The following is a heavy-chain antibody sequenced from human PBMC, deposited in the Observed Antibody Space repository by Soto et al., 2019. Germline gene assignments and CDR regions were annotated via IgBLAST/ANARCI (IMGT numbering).Heavy chain of an antibody. CDR2: IYGSGTT. CDR3: AKGIPGGIPPP. D-gene: IGHD1-20*01. Sequence: SETLSLTCTVSGDSLSGYFWSWIRQPADKGLEWIGRIYGSGTTIYNPSLRGRVTISLDTSKNQFSLRLTSVTAADTAVYYCAKGIPGGIPPPWGHGTLVTVSS. CDR1: GDSLSGYF. J-gene: IGHJ5*02. V-gene: IGHV4-4*07.